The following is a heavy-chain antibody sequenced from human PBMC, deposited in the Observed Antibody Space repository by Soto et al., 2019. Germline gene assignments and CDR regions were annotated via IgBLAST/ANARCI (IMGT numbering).Heavy chain of an antibody. CDR1: GGSISGYH. CDR2: FHNSGNP. J-gene: IGHJ6*02. D-gene: IGHD2-21*02. V-gene: IGHV4-59*12. Sequence: PSETLSLTCSISGGSISGYHWNWIRQTPGKGVEWIGYFHNSGNPKYSSSLKSRVTISVDTSKNQFSLKLSSVTAADTAVYYCASQVVTATHYYYYYGMDVWGQGTTVT. CDR3: ASQVVTATHYYYYYGMDV.